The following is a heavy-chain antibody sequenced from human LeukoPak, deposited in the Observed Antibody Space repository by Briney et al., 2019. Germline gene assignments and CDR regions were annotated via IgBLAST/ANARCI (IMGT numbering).Heavy chain of an antibody. CDR1: GGSISSSSYY. D-gene: IGHD5-12*01. Sequence: SETLSLTRTVSGGSISSSSYYWGWIRQPPGKGLEWIGSIYYSGSTYYNPSLKSRVTISVDTSKNQFSLKLSSVTAADTAVYYCARHVQWVPEWGQGTLVTVSS. CDR2: IYYSGST. V-gene: IGHV4-39*01. CDR3: ARHVQWVPE. J-gene: IGHJ4*02.